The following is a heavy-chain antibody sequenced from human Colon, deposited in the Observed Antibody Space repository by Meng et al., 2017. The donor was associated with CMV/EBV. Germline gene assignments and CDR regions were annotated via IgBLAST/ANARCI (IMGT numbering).Heavy chain of an antibody. CDR2: IYIGGTTT. D-gene: IGHD1-1*01. CDR1: GFPVSANY. CDR3: AREGYFRGFEN. J-gene: IGHJ1*01. Sequence: GGSLRLSCPVSGFPVSANYMAWFRQAPGKGLEWVSIIYIGGTTTLYADSVRGRFSISTDNSKNILYLQMSSLRDEDTAVYYCAREGYFRGFENWGQGTLVTVSS. V-gene: IGHV3-53*01.